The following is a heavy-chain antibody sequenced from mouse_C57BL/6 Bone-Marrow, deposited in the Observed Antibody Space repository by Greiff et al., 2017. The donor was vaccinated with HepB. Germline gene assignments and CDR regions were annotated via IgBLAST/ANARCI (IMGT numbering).Heavy chain of an antibody. J-gene: IGHJ2*01. D-gene: IGHD2-3*01. CDR1: GIDFSSYW. CDR3: ARDGDVGYFDY. V-gene: IGHV4-1*01. Sequence: EVQLQESGGGLVQPGGSLKLSCAASGIDFSSYWMSWVRRAPGKGLEWIGEINPDSSTINYAPSLKDKFIISRDNAKNTLYLQMSKVRSEDTALYYCARDGDVGYFDYWGQGTTLTVSS. CDR2: INPDSSTI.